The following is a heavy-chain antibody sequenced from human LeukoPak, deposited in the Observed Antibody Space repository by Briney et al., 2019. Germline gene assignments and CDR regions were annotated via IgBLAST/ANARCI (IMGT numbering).Heavy chain of an antibody. CDR1: GFTFSDYY. J-gene: IGHJ4*02. V-gene: IGHV3-11*01. CDR2: ISSSGNTI. Sequence: GGSLRLSCAASGFTFSDYYMSWIRQAPGKGLEWVSCISSSGNTIYYADSVKGRFTISRDNARNSLHLQMNSLRADDTAVYYCAKNRGATAGTFDYWGPGTLVTVSS. CDR3: AKNRGATAGTFDY. D-gene: IGHD2/OR15-2a*01.